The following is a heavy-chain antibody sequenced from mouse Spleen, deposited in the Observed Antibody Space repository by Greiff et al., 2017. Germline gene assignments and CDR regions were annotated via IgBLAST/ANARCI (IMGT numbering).Heavy chain of an antibody. CDR1: GYTFTSYW. V-gene: IGHV1-50*01. CDR3: ARKGLTMIRGFAY. Sequence: QVQLKQPGAELVKPGASVKLSCKASGYTFTSYWMQWVKQRPGQGLEWIGEIDPSDSYTNYNQKFKGKATLTVDTSSSTAYMQLSSLTSEDSAVYYCARKGLTMIRGFAYWGQGTLVPVSA. J-gene: IGHJ3*01. CDR2: IDPSDSYT. D-gene: IGHD2-4*01.